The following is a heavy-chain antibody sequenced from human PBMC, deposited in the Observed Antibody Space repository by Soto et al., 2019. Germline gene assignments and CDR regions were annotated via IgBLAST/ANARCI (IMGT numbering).Heavy chain of an antibody. J-gene: IGHJ6*02. CDR2: INAGNGNT. D-gene: IGHD3-3*01. CDR3: ARDAPDYDFWSGYPYYYYYGMDV. Sequence: GASVKVSCKASGYTFTSYAMHWVRQAPGQRLEWMGWINAGNGNTKYSQKFQGRVTITRGTSASTAYMELSSLRSEDTAVYYCARDAPDYDFWSGYPYYYYYGMDVWGQGTTVTVSS. CDR1: GYTFTSYA. V-gene: IGHV1-3*01.